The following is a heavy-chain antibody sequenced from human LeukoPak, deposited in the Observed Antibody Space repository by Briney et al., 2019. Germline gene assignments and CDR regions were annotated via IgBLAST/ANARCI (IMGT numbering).Heavy chain of an antibody. V-gene: IGHV3-23*01. CDR1: RFTLSSYV. CDR2: IDYSGGST. J-gene: IGHJ4*02. D-gene: IGHD6-19*01. CDR3: TRNSGWYGVS. Sequence: PGGSLRLSRTPSRFTLSSYVMSWIRQAPGHGVEWVSSIDYSGGSTYSADSVHGRFTISRDNSKNTLYLQLNSLRGDDTAVYYCTRNSGWYGVSWGQGALVTVSS.